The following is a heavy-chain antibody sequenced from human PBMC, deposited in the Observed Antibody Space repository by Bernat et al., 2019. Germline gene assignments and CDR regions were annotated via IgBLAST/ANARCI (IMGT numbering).Heavy chain of an antibody. CDR2: INSDGSST. J-gene: IGHJ6*03. Sequence: EVQLVESGGGLVQPGGSLRLSCAASGFTFSSYWMHWVRQAPGKGLVWVSRINSDGSSTSYADSVKGLFTISRDNAKNTLYLQMNSLRAEDTAVYYCAREGGVKLPTYYYYMDVWGKGTTVTVSS. D-gene: IGHD4-23*01. V-gene: IGHV3-74*01. CDR1: GFTFSSYW. CDR3: AREGGVKLPTYYYYMDV.